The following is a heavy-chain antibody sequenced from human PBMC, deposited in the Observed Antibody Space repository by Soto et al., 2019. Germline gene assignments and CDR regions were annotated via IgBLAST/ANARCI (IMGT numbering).Heavy chain of an antibody. Sequence: GGSLRLSCVASGFIFSDYAMTWVRQAPGKGLQWVATISASGGNIEYADSLKGRFTISRDNSKNSVYLQLSGLAADDTAVHYCAKVAGGLGYFDLWGRGTLVTVSS. CDR3: AKVAGGLGYFDL. V-gene: IGHV3-23*01. D-gene: IGHD3-16*01. CDR1: GFIFSDYA. J-gene: IGHJ2*01. CDR2: ISASGGNI.